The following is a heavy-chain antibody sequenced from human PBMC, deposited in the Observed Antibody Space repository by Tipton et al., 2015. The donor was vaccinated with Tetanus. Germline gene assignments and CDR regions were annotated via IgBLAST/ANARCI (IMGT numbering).Heavy chain of an antibody. CDR1: GYTFTSYD. V-gene: IGHV1-8*01. Sequence: QLVQSGAEVKKPGASVKVSCKASGYTFTSYDINWVRQATGQGLEWMAWMNPNSGNTGYAQKFQGRVTMTRNTSISTAYMELSSLRSEDTAVYYCARSGYSGYENGDNWFDPWGQGTLVTVSS. D-gene: IGHD5-12*01. CDR2: MNPNSGNT. J-gene: IGHJ5*02. CDR3: ARSGYSGYENGDNWFDP.